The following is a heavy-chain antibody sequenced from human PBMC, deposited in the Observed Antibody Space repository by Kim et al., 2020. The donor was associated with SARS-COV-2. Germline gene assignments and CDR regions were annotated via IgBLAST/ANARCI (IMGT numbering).Heavy chain of an antibody. D-gene: IGHD3-3*01. Sequence: SETLSLTCTVSGGSISSGGYYWSWIRQHPGKGLEWIGYIYYSGSTYYNPSLKSRVTISVDTSKNQFSLKLSSVTAADTAVYYCARSPGLWSAGLGKKLDYYFDYWGQGTLVTVSS. J-gene: IGHJ4*02. V-gene: IGHV4-31*03. CDR3: ARSPGLWSAGLGKKLDYYFDY. CDR2: IYYSGST. CDR1: GGSISSGGYY.